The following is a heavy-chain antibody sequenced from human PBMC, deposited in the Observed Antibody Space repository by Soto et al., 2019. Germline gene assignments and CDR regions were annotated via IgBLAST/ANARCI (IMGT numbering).Heavy chain of an antibody. D-gene: IGHD3-22*01. CDR2: IIPIFGTA. V-gene: IGHV1-69*01. Sequence: QVQLVQSGAEVKKPGSSVKVSCKASGGTFSSYAISWVRQAPGQGLEWMGGIIPIFGTANYAQKFQGRVTITADESTSTAYMELSSLRSEDTAVYYCARMRKGTYYYDSSGYDHDYWGQGTLVTVFS. CDR1: GGTFSSYA. J-gene: IGHJ4*02. CDR3: ARMRKGTYYYDSSGYDHDY.